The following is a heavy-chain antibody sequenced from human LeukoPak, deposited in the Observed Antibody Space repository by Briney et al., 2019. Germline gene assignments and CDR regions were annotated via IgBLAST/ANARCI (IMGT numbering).Heavy chain of an antibody. CDR2: INPNSGGT. CDR3: ARLYDSSGYYWDY. CDR1: GYTFTSYF. J-gene: IGHJ4*02. Sequence: ASVKVSCKASGYTFTSYFIHWVRQAPGQGLEWMGWINPNSGGTNYAQKFQGRVTMTRDTSISTAYMELSRLRSDDTAVYYCARLYDSSGYYWDYWGQGTLVTVSS. D-gene: IGHD3-22*01. V-gene: IGHV1-2*02.